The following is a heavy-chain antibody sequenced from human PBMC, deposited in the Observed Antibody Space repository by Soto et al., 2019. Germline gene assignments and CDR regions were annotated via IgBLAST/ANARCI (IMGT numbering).Heavy chain of an antibody. V-gene: IGHV4-30-4*01. CDR3: ASYCGGDCHFDY. CDR1: GGSISSGDYY. CDR2: IYYSGST. J-gene: IGHJ4*02. Sequence: SETLSLTCIVSGGSISSGDYYWSWIRQPPGKGLEWIGYIYYSGSTYYNPSLKSRVTISVDTSKNQFPLKLSSVTAADTAVYYCASYCGGDCHFDYWGQGTLATVSS. D-gene: IGHD2-21*02.